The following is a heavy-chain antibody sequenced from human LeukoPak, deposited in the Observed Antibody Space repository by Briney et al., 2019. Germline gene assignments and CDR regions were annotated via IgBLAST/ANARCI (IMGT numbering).Heavy chain of an antibody. Sequence: PGGSLRLSCSASGFTLSRHYMSWVRQAPGKGPEWVANIRQDSVYKFFVDSVKGRFSISRDNDKNSLSLQMNSLRAEDTAMYYCVREGRTTSGDDAFDIWGQGTMVTVSS. V-gene: IGHV3-7*01. J-gene: IGHJ3*02. CDR3: VREGRTTSGDDAFDI. CDR1: GFTLSRHY. D-gene: IGHD1-14*01. CDR2: IRQDSVYK.